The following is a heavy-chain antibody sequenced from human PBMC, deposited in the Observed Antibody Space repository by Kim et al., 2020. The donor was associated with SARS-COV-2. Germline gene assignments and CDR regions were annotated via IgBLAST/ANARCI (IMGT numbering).Heavy chain of an antibody. CDR1: GGSISSYY. Sequence: SETLSLTCTVSGGSISSYYWSWIRQPPGKGLEWIGYLYYTGSTNYNPSLTSRVTISVDTSKNQFSLKLSSVTAADTAVYYCARLGNYYDSSGYYPFDYWG. CDR3: ARLGNYYDSSGYYPFDY. V-gene: IGHV4-59*08. J-gene: IGHJ4*01. D-gene: IGHD3-22*01. CDR2: LYYTGST.